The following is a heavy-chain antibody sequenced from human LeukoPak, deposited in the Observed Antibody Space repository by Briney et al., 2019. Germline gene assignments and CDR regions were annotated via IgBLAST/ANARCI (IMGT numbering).Heavy chain of an antibody. CDR1: GFSFSSYV. CDR2: ITSDGSKK. Sequence: GGSLRLSCAASGFSFSSYVMHWVRQAPGKGLEWVAAITSDGSKKYYADSVKGRFPISRDNSMNTLYLQMNSLRADDTAVYFCARTSLHYFGSGSYSLDVFDIWGQGTMVTVSS. CDR3: ARTSLHYFGSGSYSLDVFDI. J-gene: IGHJ3*02. V-gene: IGHV3-30*19. D-gene: IGHD3-10*01.